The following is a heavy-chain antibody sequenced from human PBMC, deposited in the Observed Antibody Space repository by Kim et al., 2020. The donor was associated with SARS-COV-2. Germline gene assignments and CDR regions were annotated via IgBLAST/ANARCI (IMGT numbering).Heavy chain of an antibody. Sequence: GGSLRLSCAASGFTFSSYGMHWVRQAPGKGLEWVAVISYDGSNKYYADSVKGRFTISRDNSKNTLYLQMNSLRAEDTAVYYCAKDLGWGSGSYYNFDYWGQGTLVTVSS. V-gene: IGHV3-30*18. D-gene: IGHD1-26*01. J-gene: IGHJ4*02. CDR1: GFTFSSYG. CDR2: ISYDGSNK. CDR3: AKDLGWGSGSYYNFDY.